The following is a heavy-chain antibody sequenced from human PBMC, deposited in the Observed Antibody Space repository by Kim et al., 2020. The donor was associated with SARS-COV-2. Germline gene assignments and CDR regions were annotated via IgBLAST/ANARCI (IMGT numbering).Heavy chain of an antibody. CDR2: IYHSGST. J-gene: IGHJ2*01. D-gene: IGHD4-17*01. V-gene: IGHV4-30-2*01. CDR3: ARSLATSYYGDYDLVNWYFDL. Sequence: SETLSLTCAVSGGSISSGGYSWSWIRQPPGKGLEWIGYIYHSGSTYYNPSLKSRVTISVDRSKNQFSLKLSSVTAADTAVYYCARSLATSYYGDYDLVNWYFDLWGRGTLVTVSS. CDR1: GGSISSGGYS.